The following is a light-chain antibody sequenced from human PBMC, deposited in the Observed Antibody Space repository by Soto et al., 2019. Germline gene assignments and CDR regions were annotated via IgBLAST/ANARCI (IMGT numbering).Light chain of an antibody. J-gene: IGLJ3*02. Sequence: QSALTQPRSVSGSPGQSVTISCTGTSSDVGGYGFVSWYQQHPGKAPKLMIYDVTKRPSGVPDRFSGSKSGNSASLTISGLQAEDEADYYCCSYAGSYTLGVFCGGTKLTVL. CDR3: CSYAGSYTLGV. V-gene: IGLV2-11*01. CDR2: DVT. CDR1: SSDVGGYGF.